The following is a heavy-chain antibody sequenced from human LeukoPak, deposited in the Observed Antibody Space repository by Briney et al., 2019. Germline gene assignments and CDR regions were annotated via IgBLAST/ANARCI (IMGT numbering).Heavy chain of an antibody. V-gene: IGHV3-11*01. CDR1: GGSFSGYY. J-gene: IGHJ4*02. Sequence: PSETLSLTCAVYGGSFSGYYMSWIRQAPGKGLEWVSYISSSGSTIYYADSVKGRFTISRDNAKNSLYLQMNSLRAEDTAVYYCVSRQWLVAPHALRAGTYFDYWGQGTLVTVSS. CDR2: ISSSGSTI. CDR3: VSRQWLVAPHALRAGTYFDY. D-gene: IGHD6-19*01.